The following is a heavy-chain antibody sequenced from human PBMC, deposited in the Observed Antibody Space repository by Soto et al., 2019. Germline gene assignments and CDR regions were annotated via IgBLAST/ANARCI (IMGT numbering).Heavy chain of an antibody. J-gene: IGHJ4*02. D-gene: IGHD6-13*01. Sequence: SETLSLTCAVSGYSISSGYYWGWIRQPPGKGLEWIGSIYHSGSTYYNPSLRSRVTISVDTSKNQFSLKLSSVTAADMAVYYCARKASSSWYAYYFDYWGQGTLVTVSS. CDR2: IYHSGST. CDR1: GYSISSGYY. CDR3: ARKASSSWYAYYFDY. V-gene: IGHV4-38-2*01.